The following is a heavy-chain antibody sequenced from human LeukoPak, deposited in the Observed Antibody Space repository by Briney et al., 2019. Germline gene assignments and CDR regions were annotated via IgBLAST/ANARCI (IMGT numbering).Heavy chain of an antibody. D-gene: IGHD2-2*01. CDR1: GFTFSSYR. J-gene: IGHJ4*02. Sequence: GGSLRLSCAASGFTFSSYRMSWVRQAPGKGLEWVANIKQDGSEKYYVDSVKGRFTISRDNSKNTLYLQMNSLRAEDTAVYYCAKDKFNSLIVVVPAAPFDYWGQGTLVTVSS. CDR2: IKQDGSEK. CDR3: AKDKFNSLIVVVPAAPFDY. V-gene: IGHV3-7*01.